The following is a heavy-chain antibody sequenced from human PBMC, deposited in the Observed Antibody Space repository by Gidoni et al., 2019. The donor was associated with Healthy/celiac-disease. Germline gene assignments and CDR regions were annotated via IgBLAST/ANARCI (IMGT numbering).Heavy chain of an antibody. J-gene: IGHJ4*02. V-gene: IGHV4-31*03. CDR1: GGSISSGGYY. CDR3: ARDQAAAGGMDY. Sequence: QVQLQESGQGLVKPSQTLSLTRTVSGGSISSGGYYWSWIRQHPGKGLEWIGYIYYSGSTYYNPSLKSRVTISVDTSKNQFSLKLSSVTAADTAVYYCARDQAAAGGMDYWGQGTLVTVSS. D-gene: IGHD6-13*01. CDR2: IYYSGST.